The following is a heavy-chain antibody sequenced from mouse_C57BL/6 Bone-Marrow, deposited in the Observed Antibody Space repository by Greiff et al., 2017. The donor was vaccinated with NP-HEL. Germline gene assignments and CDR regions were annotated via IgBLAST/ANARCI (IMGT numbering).Heavy chain of an antibody. D-gene: IGHD2-1*01. J-gene: IGHJ2*01. Sequence: EVKVEESGGGLVQPGESLKLSCESNEYEFPSHDMSWVRKTPEKRLELVAAINSDGGSTYYPDTMERRFIISRDNTKKTLYLQMSSLRSEDTALYYCATTMVTTRGFDYWGQGTTLTVSS. CDR2: INSDGGST. CDR3: ATTMVTTRGFDY. V-gene: IGHV5-2*03. CDR1: EYEFPSHD.